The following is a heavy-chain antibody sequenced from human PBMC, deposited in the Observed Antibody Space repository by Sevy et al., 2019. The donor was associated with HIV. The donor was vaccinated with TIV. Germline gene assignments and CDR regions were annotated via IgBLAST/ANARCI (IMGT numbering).Heavy chain of an antibody. CDR3: ARTPLVRIPGATDLYFDN. CDR2: IIPIFGTT. V-gene: IGHV1-69*13. J-gene: IGHJ4*02. Sequence: ASVKVSCKASGGTFSNYALSWVRQAPGQGLEWMGGIIPIFGTTNFAQTFKGRVTITADESTSTAYMELCSLRSADTAVYYCARTPLVRIPGATDLYFDNWGQGTLVTVSS. D-gene: IGHD2-2*01. CDR1: GGTFSNYA.